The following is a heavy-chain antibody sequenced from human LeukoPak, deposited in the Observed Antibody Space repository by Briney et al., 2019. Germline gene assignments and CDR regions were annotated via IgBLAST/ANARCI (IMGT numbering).Heavy chain of an antibody. CDR3: ARGWYNFDY. CDR2: INNSGDRR. V-gene: IGHV3-23*01. Sequence: LPGGTLRLSCAASGFIFSNYAMSWVRQAPGKGLEWVSGINNSGDRRFYADSVKGRFTISRDNTKNTLYLQMNSLRAEDTAVYYCARGWYNFDYWGQGIRVTVSS. CDR1: GFIFSNYA. J-gene: IGHJ4*02. D-gene: IGHD6-19*01.